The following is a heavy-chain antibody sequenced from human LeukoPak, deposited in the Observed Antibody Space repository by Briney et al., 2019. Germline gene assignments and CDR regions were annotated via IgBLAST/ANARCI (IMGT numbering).Heavy chain of an antibody. Sequence: GGSLRLSCAASGFTFSSYAMSWVRQAPGKGLEWVSAISGSGGSTYYADSVKGRFTISRDNSKNTLYLQMNSLRAEDTAVYYCAKGGQPLLYTIKTYLDCWGQGTLVTVSS. V-gene: IGHV3-23*01. CDR1: GFTFSSYA. CDR3: AKGGQPLLYTIKTYLDC. D-gene: IGHD2-2*02. J-gene: IGHJ4*02. CDR2: ISGSGGST.